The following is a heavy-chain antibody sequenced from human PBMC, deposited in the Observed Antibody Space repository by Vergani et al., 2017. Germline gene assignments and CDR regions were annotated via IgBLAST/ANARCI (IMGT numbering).Heavy chain of an antibody. D-gene: IGHD3-9*01. CDR3: FYDIWAGYDSGDV. CDR2: IRDKAYNYAT. J-gene: IGHJ6*04. CDR1: GLTFSDSA. V-gene: IGHV3-73*02. Sequence: EVHLVESGGGLVQPGESLKLSCATSGLTFSDSAIHWVRQTSGKGLEWIGRIRDKAYNYATVYAVSVKGRFTISRDDSKKTAYLQMNGLTTEDPAVYYGFYDIWAGYDSGDVWGKGTTVTVSS.